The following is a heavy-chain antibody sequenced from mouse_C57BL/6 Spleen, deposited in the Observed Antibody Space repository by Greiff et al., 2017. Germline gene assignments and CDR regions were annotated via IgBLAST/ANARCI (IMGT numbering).Heavy chain of an antibody. CDR2: ILPGSGST. CDR1: GYTFTGYW. D-gene: IGHD1-1*01. V-gene: IGHV1-9*01. Sequence: QVQLQQSGAELMKPGASVKLSCKATGYTFTGYWIEWVKQRPGHGLEWIGEILPGSGSTNDNEKFKGKATFTADTSSNTAYMQLSSLTTEDSAIYYCARGNLYGTWYFDVWGTGTTVTVSS. J-gene: IGHJ1*03. CDR3: ARGNLYGTWYFDV.